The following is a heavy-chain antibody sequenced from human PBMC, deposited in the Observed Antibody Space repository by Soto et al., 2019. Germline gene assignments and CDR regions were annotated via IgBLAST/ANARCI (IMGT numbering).Heavy chain of an antibody. V-gene: IGHV3-7*01. D-gene: IGHD3-16*02. J-gene: IGHJ4*02. CDR2: IKQDGSDK. Sequence: EVQLVESGGGLVQPGGSLRLSCAASGFIFNTYWMTWVRQAPGKGLEWVANIKQDGSDKYYVDSVKGRFTISRDNPKNSLYLQMNSLRAEDTAVYYCARERGPYVYLWGRHRSQAIDYWGQGTLVTVSS. CDR3: ARERGPYVYLWGRHRSQAIDY. CDR1: GFIFNTYW.